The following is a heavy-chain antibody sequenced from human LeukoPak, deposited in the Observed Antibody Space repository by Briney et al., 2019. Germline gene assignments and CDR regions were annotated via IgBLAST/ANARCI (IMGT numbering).Heavy chain of an antibody. Sequence: SDTLSLTCTVTGGSISSSSFLWGWIRQPPGKELEWIGRVYYNGSTYQNPSLKNRITMSVDTSTNQFSLKVTSMTAADTALYFCARQRSGLGRPLFFFDYWGLGTLVTFSS. CDR2: VYYNGST. J-gene: IGHJ4*02. CDR3: ARQRSGLGRPLFFFDY. D-gene: IGHD3-16*01. CDR1: GGSISSSSFL. V-gene: IGHV4-39*01.